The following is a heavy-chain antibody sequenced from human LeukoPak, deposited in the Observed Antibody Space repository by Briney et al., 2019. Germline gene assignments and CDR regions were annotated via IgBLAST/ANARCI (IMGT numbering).Heavy chain of an antibody. J-gene: IGHJ4*02. CDR3: AKGDRAVAGHNYFDY. CDR1: GFTFSSYA. CDR2: ISGSGGST. D-gene: IGHD6-19*01. Sequence: GGTLRLFCGAWGFTFSSYAMSWVPEAPGKGLEEGSAISGSGGSTYYADSVKGRFTISRDNSKTTLYLQMNSLRAEDTAVYYCAKGDRAVAGHNYFDYWGQGTLVTVSS. V-gene: IGHV3-23*01.